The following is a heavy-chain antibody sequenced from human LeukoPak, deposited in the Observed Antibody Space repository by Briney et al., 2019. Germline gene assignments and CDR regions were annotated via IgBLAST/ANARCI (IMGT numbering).Heavy chain of an antibody. CDR3: ASDYYDSSGYQPPNAFDI. CDR1: GFTFSSYG. D-gene: IGHD3-22*01. J-gene: IGHJ3*02. CDR2: IGYDGRNK. V-gene: IGHV3-33*01. Sequence: PGGSLRLSCAASGFTFSSYGMHWVRQAPGKGLEWVAVIGYDGRNKYYADSVKGRFIISRDNSKNTLYLQMNILRAEDTAVYYCASDYYDSSGYQPPNAFDIWGQGTMVTVSS.